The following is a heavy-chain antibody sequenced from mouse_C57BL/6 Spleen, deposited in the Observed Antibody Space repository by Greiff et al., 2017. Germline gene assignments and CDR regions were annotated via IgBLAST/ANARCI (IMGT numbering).Heavy chain of an antibody. Sequence: EVQVVESGGGLVQPKGSLKLSCAASGFSFNTYAMNWVRQTPGKGLEWVARIRSKSNNYAKYYADSVKDRFTISRDDSESMLYLQMNNLKTEDTAMYYCVRHADYGYAMYYWGQGTSVTASS. CDR3: VRHADYGYAMYY. CDR2: IRSKSNNYAK. V-gene: IGHV10-1*01. CDR1: GFSFNTYA. J-gene: IGHJ4*01. D-gene: IGHD2-4*01.